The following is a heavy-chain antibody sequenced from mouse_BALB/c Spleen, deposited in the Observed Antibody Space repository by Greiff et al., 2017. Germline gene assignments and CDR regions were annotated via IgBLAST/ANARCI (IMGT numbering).Heavy chain of an antibody. CDR3: ARVLRYAMDY. V-gene: IGHV1-54*01. CDR2: INPGSGGT. Sequence: VQLQQSGAELVRPGTSVKVSCKASGYAFTNYLIEWVKQRPGQGLEWIGVINPGSGGTNYNEKFKGKATLTADKSSSTAYMQLSSLTSDDSAVYFCARVLRYAMDYWGQGTSVTVSS. D-gene: IGHD1-1*01. J-gene: IGHJ4*01. CDR1: GYAFTNYL.